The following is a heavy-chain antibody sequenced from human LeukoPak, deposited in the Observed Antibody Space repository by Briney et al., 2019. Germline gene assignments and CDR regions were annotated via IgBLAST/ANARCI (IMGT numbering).Heavy chain of an antibody. Sequence: ASVQVSCKASVYTLTSYYMHWVRQAPGEGGEWMGIINPCGGSTSYAQKFQGRVTMTRDMSTSTVYMELSSLRSEDTAVYYCARVAAEVVGVPGAIGFGWLRRDYYYMDVWGKGTTVTVSS. V-gene: IGHV1-46*01. CDR3: ARVAAEVVGVPGAIGFGWLRRDYYYMDV. CDR1: VYTLTSYY. J-gene: IGHJ6*03. D-gene: IGHD2-2*02. CDR2: INPCGGST.